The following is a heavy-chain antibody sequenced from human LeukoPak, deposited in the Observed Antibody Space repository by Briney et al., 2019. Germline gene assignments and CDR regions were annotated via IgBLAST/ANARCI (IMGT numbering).Heavy chain of an antibody. V-gene: IGHV4-59*01. CDR1: GGAISSYY. Sequence: SSVTRSLTCTVSGGAISSYYGSWIRQPPGKGLEWIGYIYYSGSTNYNPSLKSRVTISVDTSKNQFSLKLSSVTAADTAVYYCARGHFYDSSGYFDWGQGTLVTVSS. CDR3: ARGHFYDSSGYFD. J-gene: IGHJ4*02. CDR2: IYYSGST. D-gene: IGHD3-22*01.